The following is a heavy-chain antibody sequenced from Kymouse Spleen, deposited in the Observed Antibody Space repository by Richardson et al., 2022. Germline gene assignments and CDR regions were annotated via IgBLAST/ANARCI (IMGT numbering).Heavy chain of an antibody. J-gene: IGHJ5*02. CDR2: INHSGST. D-gene: IGHD1-7*01. Sequence: QVQLQQWGAGLLKPSETLSLTCAVYGGSFSGYYWSWIRQPPGKGLEWIGEINHSGSTNYNPSLKSRVTISVDTSKNQFSLKLSSVTAADTAVYYCAREGNWNYWFDPWGQGTLVTVSS. V-gene: IGHV4-34*01. CDR3: AREGNWNYWFDP. CDR1: GGSFSGYY.